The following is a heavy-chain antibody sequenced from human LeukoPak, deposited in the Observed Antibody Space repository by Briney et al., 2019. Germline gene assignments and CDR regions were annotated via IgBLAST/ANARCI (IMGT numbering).Heavy chain of an antibody. CDR2: ISSSSSTI. Sequence: GGSLRLSCAASGFTFSSYSMNWVRQAPGKGLEWVSYISSSSSTIYYADSVKGRFTISRDNAKNSLYLQMNSLRDEDTAVYYCARDYPYLIDRYNWNYVNWFDPWGQGTLATVSS. CDR1: GFTFSSYS. CDR3: ARDYPYLIDRYNWNYVNWFDP. J-gene: IGHJ5*02. D-gene: IGHD1-7*01. V-gene: IGHV3-48*02.